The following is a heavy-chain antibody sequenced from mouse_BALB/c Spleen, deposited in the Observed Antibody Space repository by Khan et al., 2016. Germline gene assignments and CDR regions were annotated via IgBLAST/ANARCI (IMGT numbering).Heavy chain of an antibody. CDR2: ISYSGSN. V-gene: IGHV3-2*02. CDR1: GYSITSDYA. CDR3: ARSIMAN. Sequence: EVQLQESGPGLVKPSQSLSLTCTVTGYSITSDYAWNWIRQFPGNKLEWMGYISYSGSNSYNPSLKSRISITRDTSKNQSFLQLNSVTTEDTATYYCARSIMANWGQGTTLTVSS. J-gene: IGHJ2*01.